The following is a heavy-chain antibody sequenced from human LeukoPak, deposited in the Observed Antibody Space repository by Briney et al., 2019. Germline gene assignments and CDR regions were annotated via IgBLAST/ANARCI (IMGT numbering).Heavy chain of an antibody. D-gene: IGHD5-18*01. CDR1: GFTVSSNY. Sequence: GGSLRLSCAASGFTVSSNYMSWVRQAPGKGLEWVSVIYSGGSTYYADSVKGRFTISRDNSKNTPCLQMNSLRAEDTAVYYCARDRDTAMVMAFDYWGQGTLVTVSS. CDR2: IYSGGST. J-gene: IGHJ4*02. CDR3: ARDRDTAMVMAFDY. V-gene: IGHV3-66*01.